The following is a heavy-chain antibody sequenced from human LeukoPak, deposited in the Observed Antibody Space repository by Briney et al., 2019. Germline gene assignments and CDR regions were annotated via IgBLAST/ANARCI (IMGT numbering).Heavy chain of an antibody. CDR3: ARDGSGSYYGWFDP. CDR2: IIPNSGGT. CDR1: RYTFTGYY. V-gene: IGHV1-2*02. Sequence: ASVKVSCKASRYTFTGYYMHWVRQAPGQGLEWMGWIIPNSGGTNYAQKFQGRVTLTRDTSVSTAYMELSRLTPDDTAVYYCARDGSGSYYGWFDPWGQGTLVTVSS. D-gene: IGHD1-26*01. J-gene: IGHJ5*02.